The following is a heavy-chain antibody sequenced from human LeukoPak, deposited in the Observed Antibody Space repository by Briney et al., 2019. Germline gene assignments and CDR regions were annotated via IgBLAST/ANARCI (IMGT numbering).Heavy chain of an antibody. D-gene: IGHD4-17*01. V-gene: IGHV4-30-4*01. CDR1: GGSISSGDYY. Sequence: PSQTLSLTCTVSGGSISSGDYYWSWIRQPPGKGLEWIGYIYYGGSTYYNPSLKSRVTISVDTSKNQFSLKLSSVTAADTAVYYCARETTAFYYFDYWGQGTLVTVSS. CDR2: IYYGGST. J-gene: IGHJ4*02. CDR3: ARETTAFYYFDY.